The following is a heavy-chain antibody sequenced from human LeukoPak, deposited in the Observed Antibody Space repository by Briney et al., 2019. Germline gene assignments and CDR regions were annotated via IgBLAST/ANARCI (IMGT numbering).Heavy chain of an antibody. D-gene: IGHD3-22*01. Sequence: GGSLRLSCAASGFAFNTYWMSWVRQTPGKGLEWGANIEQDGSGKHYVDSVKGRFTISRDNAKNSLYLQMNSLRAEDTAVYYCARDDDYYDSSGYYKFDYWGQGTLVTVSS. CDR1: GFAFNTYW. V-gene: IGHV3-7*01. CDR2: IEQDGSGK. CDR3: ARDDDYYDSSGYYKFDY. J-gene: IGHJ4*02.